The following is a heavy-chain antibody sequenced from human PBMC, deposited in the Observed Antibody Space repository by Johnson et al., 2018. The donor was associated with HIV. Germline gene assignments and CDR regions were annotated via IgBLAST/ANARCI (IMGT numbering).Heavy chain of an antibody. CDR3: ARAYNFWSGENDAFDI. CDR2: INWNGGST. J-gene: IGHJ3*02. V-gene: IGHV3-20*04. CDR1: GFTFDDYG. Sequence: EVQLVEFGGGVVRPGGSLRLSCAASGFTFDDYGMSWVRQAPGKGLEWVSGINWNGGSTGYADSVKGRFTISRDNSKNTLYLQRNSLRAEDTAVYYCARAYNFWSGENDAFDIWGQGTMVTVSS. D-gene: IGHD3-3*01.